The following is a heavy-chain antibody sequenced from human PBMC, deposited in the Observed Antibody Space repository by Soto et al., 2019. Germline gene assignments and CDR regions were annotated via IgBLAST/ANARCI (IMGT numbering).Heavy chain of an antibody. CDR3: ARDDSSSSTPFFDY. J-gene: IGHJ4*02. V-gene: IGHV4-59*01. CDR1: GGSISSYY. D-gene: IGHD2-2*01. Sequence: PSETLSVTCTVSGGSISSYYGSWIRQPPGKGLEWIGYIYYSGSTNYNPSLKSRVTISVDTSKNQFSLKLSSVTAADTAVYYCARDDSSSSTPFFDYWGQGTLVTVSS. CDR2: IYYSGST.